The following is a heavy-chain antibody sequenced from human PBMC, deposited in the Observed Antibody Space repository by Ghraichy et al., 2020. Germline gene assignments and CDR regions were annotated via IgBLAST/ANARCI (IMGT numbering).Heavy chain of an antibody. CDR1: GFSFIDYA. J-gene: IGHJ4*02. D-gene: IGHD5-18*01. CDR3: VTRYAY. V-gene: IGHV3-64D*06. CDR2: ISSNADST. Sequence: GGSLRLSCSASGFSFIDYAMHWVRQAPGKGLEYVSAISSNADSTFYRVSAKGRFSISRDNSKNMLYLQMSSLRPEDTAIYYCVTRYAYWGQGTLVTVSS.